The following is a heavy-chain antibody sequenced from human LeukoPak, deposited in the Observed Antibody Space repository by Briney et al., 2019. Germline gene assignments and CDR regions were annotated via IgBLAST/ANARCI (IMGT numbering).Heavy chain of an antibody. D-gene: IGHD3-22*01. V-gene: IGHV4-61*01. CDR2: IYDSGST. CDR3: ARAVVLYYFDY. J-gene: IGHJ4*02. Sequence: SETLSLTCTVSGGSVSSGNYYWSWIRQPPGEGLEWIGYIYDSGSTSYNPSLKSRVTISVDTSKNQFSLKLTSVTAADTAVYYCARAVVLYYFDYWGQGTLATVSS. CDR1: GGSVSSGNYY.